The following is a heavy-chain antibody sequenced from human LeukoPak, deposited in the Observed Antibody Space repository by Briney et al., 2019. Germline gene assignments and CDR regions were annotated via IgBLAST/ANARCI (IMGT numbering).Heavy chain of an antibody. CDR2: INMSDGAT. CDR1: GYTFSGHY. V-gene: IGHV1-2*02. D-gene: IGHD2-8*01. J-gene: IGHJ4*02. CDR3: ARESAVLFAISTFDY. Sequence: GASVKVSCKASGYTFSGHYTYWVRQAPGQGFEWIGLINMSDGATASARPFRGRVTLTRDTSIRTLYLQLSRLTSDASAIYYCARESAVLFAISTFDYWGQGTLVTVSA.